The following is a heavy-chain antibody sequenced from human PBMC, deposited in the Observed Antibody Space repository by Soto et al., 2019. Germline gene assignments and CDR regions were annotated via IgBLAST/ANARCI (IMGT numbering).Heavy chain of an antibody. D-gene: IGHD3-3*01. J-gene: IGHJ4*02. CDR1: GYTLTELS. Sequence: ASAKVSCKVSGYTLTELSMHWVRQAPGKGLEWMGGFDPEDGETIYAQKFQGRVTMTEDTSTDTAYMELSSLRSEDTAVYYCAIGRRFLEWLLLVYWGQGTLVTVSS. CDR2: FDPEDGET. V-gene: IGHV1-24*01. CDR3: AIGRRFLEWLLLVY.